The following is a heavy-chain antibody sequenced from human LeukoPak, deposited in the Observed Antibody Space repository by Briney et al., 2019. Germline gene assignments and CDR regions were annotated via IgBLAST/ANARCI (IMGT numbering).Heavy chain of an antibody. CDR1: GGTFSSYA. D-gene: IGHD5-12*01. Sequence: GASVKVSCKASGGTFSSYAISWVRQAPGQGLEWMGWISAYNGNTNYAQKLQGRVTMTTDTSTSTAYMELRSLRSDDTAVYYCARSGMYSNRPGATIVDYWGQGTLVTVSS. V-gene: IGHV1-18*01. CDR3: ARSGMYSNRPGATIVDY. CDR2: ISAYNGNT. J-gene: IGHJ4*02.